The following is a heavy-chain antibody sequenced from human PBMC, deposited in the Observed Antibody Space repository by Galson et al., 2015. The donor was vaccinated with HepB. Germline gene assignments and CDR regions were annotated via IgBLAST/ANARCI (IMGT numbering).Heavy chain of an antibody. J-gene: IGHJ1*01. Sequence: SVKVSCKASGGTFSSYTISWVRQAPGQGLEWMGRIIPILGIANYAQKFQGRVTITADKSTSTAYMELSSLRSEDTAVYYCARETPRIYFQHWGQGTLVTVSS. CDR1: GGTFSSYT. CDR3: ARETPRIYFQH. V-gene: IGHV1-69*02. D-gene: IGHD2-15*01. CDR2: IIPILGIA.